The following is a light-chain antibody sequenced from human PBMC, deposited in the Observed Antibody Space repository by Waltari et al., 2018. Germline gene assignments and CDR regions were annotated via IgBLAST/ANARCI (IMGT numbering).Light chain of an antibody. Sequence: DIQMTQSPSTLSASVGARVTVTCRASQSLTGSLAWFQHKTGKVPELVIYRASTLKKGGPSRVSGSGSGTEFTLTISSLQPDDFATYYCQQYMTYPWTFGPGTKVEI. CDR2: RAS. CDR1: QSLTGS. V-gene: IGKV1-5*03. J-gene: IGKJ1*01. CDR3: QQYMTYPWT.